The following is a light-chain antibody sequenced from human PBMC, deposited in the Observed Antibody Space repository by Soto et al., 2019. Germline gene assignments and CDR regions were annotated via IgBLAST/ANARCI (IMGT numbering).Light chain of an antibody. CDR2: EVS. V-gene: IGLV2-14*01. J-gene: IGLJ1*01. CDR3: SSYTSSSTYV. Sequence: QSALTQPASVSGSPGQSITISCTGTSSDVGSYNYVSWYQQHPGRAPQLMIYEVSNRPSGLFDRFSGSKSGNTASLTISGLQAEDEADYYCSSYTSSSTYVFGTGTKLTVL. CDR1: SSDVGSYNY.